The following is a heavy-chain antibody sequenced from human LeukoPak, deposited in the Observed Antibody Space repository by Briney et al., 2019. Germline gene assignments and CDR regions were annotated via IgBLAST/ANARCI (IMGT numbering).Heavy chain of an antibody. CDR1: GINFNTSA. CDR2: IVVDSDTA. J-gene: IGHJ4*02. V-gene: IGHV1-58*01. Sequence: GTSVKVSCKASGINFNTSAWQWVRQSRGHRLEWIGWIVVDSDTAKYAQKFQDRVTITSDMSTSTAFMELSSLTAEDTGVYYCAAILRVAGGDYWGQGTLLAVSS. CDR3: AAILRVAGGDY. D-gene: IGHD6-19*01.